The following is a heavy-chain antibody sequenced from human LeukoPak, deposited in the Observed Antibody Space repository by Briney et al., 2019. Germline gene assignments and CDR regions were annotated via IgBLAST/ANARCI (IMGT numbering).Heavy chain of an antibody. J-gene: IGHJ6*02. Sequence: PGGSLRLSCAASGFIFSNYWMHWVRQAPGQGLVWVSRINSDGTTTRHADSVKGRYTISRDNARNTLYLQMNSLRPEDTALYYCARNMAPQVALGYFGMDVWGQGTTVTVSS. CDR1: GFIFSNYW. CDR2: INSDGTTT. V-gene: IGHV3-74*01. D-gene: IGHD2-15*01. CDR3: ARNMAPQVALGYFGMDV.